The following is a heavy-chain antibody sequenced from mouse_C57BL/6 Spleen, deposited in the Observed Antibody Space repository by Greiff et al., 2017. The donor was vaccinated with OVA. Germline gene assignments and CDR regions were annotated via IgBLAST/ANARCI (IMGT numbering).Heavy chain of an antibody. CDR2: IDPSDSYT. CDR3: ARRADYSKSYWYFDV. CDR1: GYTFTSYW. Sequence: QVQLKESGAELVMPGASVKLSCKASGYTFTSYWMHWVKQRPGQGLEWIGEIDPSDSYTNYNQKFKDKSTLTVDKSSSTAYMQLSSLTSEESAVYDCARRADYSKSYWYFDVWGTGTTVTVSS. V-gene: IGHV1-69*01. D-gene: IGHD2-5*01. J-gene: IGHJ1*03.